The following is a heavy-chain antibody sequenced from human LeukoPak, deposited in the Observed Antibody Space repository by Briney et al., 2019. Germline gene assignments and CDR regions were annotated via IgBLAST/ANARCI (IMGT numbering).Heavy chain of an antibody. D-gene: IGHD4-23*01. J-gene: IGHJ4*02. CDR3: ARGCDHGGNSFWDY. Sequence: GGSLRLSCSASGFTFSNYEMNWVRQAPGKGLEWVSYISSSGDSIYYADSLRARITISRDNAKNSLYLQMNSLRAEDTAVYYCARGCDHGGNSFWDYWGQGALVTVSS. CDR2: ISSSGDSI. V-gene: IGHV3-48*03. CDR1: GFTFSNYE.